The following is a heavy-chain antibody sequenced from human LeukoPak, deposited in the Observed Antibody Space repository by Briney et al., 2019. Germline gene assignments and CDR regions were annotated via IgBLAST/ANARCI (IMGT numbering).Heavy chain of an antibody. CDR1: GFTFSKYW. D-gene: IGHD3-3*01. CDR2: ISGSGGST. J-gene: IGHJ4*02. Sequence: GGSLRLSCAASGFTFSKYWMSWIRQAPGKGLEWVSAISGSGGSTYYADSVKGRFTISRDNSKNTLYLQMNSLRAEDTAVYYCAKEDLYYDFWSGYYPRGPVDYWGQGALDTVSS. CDR3: AKEDLYYDFWSGYYPRGPVDY. V-gene: IGHV3-23*01.